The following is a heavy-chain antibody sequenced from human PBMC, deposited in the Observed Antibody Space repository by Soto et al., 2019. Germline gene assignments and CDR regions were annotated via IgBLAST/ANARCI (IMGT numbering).Heavy chain of an antibody. V-gene: IGHV3-74*01. CDR1: GFTFSGFW. D-gene: IGHD6-19*01. Sequence: EVQLVETGGGLVQPGGSLRLSCTASGFTFSGFWMHWVRQAPGKGLVLVSRLNGDGRGTNYADSVKGRFTISRDNAKNTLYLQMVSLRDADTAVYYCVRVKETSGWWAFDDGGQGTLVTVTS. CDR3: VRVKETSGWWAFDD. CDR2: LNGDGRGT. J-gene: IGHJ4*02.